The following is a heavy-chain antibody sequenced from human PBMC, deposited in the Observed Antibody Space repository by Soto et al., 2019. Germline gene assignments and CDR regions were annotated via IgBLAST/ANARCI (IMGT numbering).Heavy chain of an antibody. CDR2: VKNGGTT. Sequence: LRLSCAASGFTFVSAWMNWVRQAPGKGLEWVGHVKNGGTTDYAAPVKGRFTISRDDSQNMVYLQMSRLKTEDTAVYYCAADTPGFGQGEFEYWGQGAQVTVSS. J-gene: IGHJ4*02. D-gene: IGHD2-15*01. V-gene: IGHV3-15*01. CDR1: GFTFVSAW. CDR3: AADTPGFGQGEFEY.